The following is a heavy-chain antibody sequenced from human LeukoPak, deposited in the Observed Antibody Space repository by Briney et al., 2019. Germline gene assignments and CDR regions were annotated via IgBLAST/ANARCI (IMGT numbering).Heavy chain of an antibody. V-gene: IGHV1-69*06. D-gene: IGHD5-12*01. CDR3: ARDEDGYDYFY. CDR1: GGTFSSYA. Sequence: GASVKVSCKASGGTFSSYAISWVRQAPGQGLEWMGGIIPIFGTANYAQKFQGRVTITADKSTSTAHMELSSLRSEDTAVYYCARDEDGYDYFYWGQGTLVTVSS. CDR2: IIPIFGTA. J-gene: IGHJ4*02.